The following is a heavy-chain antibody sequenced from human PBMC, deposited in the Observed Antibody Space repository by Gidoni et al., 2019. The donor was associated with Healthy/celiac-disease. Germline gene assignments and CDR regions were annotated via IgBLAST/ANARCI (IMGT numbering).Heavy chain of an antibody. CDR3: ARRDIAAAVTDYFDY. CDR2: IYPGDSDT. CDR1: GYSFTRYW. Sequence: EVQLVQSGAEVKKPGESLKISCKGSGYSFTRYWIGWVRQMPGKGLEWMGIIYPGDSDTRYSPAFQGQVTISADKSISTAYLQWSSLKASDTAMYYCARRDIAAAVTDYFDYWGQGTLVTVSS. V-gene: IGHV5-51*01. D-gene: IGHD6-13*01. J-gene: IGHJ4*02.